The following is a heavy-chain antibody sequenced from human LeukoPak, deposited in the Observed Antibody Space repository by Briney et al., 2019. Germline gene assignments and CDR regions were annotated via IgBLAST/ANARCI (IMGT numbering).Heavy chain of an antibody. Sequence: SETLSLTCTVSGGSISSYYWSWIRQPPGKGREWIGYIYTSGSTNYNPSLKSRVTISVDTSKNQFSLKLSSVTAADTAVYYCARLEVSAYYDFWSGYSPLGAFDIWGQGTMVTVSS. CDR2: IYTSGST. D-gene: IGHD3-3*01. J-gene: IGHJ3*02. CDR1: GGSISSYY. CDR3: ARLEVSAYYDFWSGYSPLGAFDI. V-gene: IGHV4-4*09.